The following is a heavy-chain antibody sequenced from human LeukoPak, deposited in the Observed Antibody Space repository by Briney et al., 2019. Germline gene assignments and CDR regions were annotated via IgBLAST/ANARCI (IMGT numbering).Heavy chain of an antibody. J-gene: IGHJ6*03. D-gene: IGHD2-2*03. CDR1: GFTFSSYD. CDR2: IGTAGDT. CDR3: VGYCRSTSCFRYMDG. Sequence: GGSLRLSCAASGFTFSSYDMNWVRQATGKGLEWVSAIGTAGDTYYPGSVKGRFTISRENAKNSLYLQMNTLSAGDTAVYYCVGYCRSTSCFRYMDGWGKGTTVTISS. V-gene: IGHV3-13*01.